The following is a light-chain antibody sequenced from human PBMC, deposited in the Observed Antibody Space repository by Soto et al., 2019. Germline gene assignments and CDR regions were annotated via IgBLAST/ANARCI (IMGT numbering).Light chain of an antibody. CDR2: DNS. Sequence: QSVLTQPPSVSGAPGQRVTISCTGSSSNIGAGYDVHWYQQLPGTAPELLIYDNSNRPSGVPDRFSGSKSGTSASLAITGLQAEDEADYYCQSYDSSLSVLYVFGTGTKLTVL. CDR3: QSYDSSLSVLYV. V-gene: IGLV1-40*01. J-gene: IGLJ1*01. CDR1: SSNIGAGYD.